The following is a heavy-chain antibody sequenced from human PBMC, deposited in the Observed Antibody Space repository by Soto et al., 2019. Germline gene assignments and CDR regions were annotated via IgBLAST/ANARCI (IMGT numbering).Heavy chain of an antibody. V-gene: IGHV1-2*02. CDR2: IHPNSGDT. CDR1: GYTFTDHY. J-gene: IGHJ4*02. Sequence: ASVKVSCKTSGYTFTDHYINWVRQAPGQGPEYMGWIHPNSGDTKYTQRFQGRVTMTRDTSISTAYMELRSLRSDDTAVYYCARGTGTNSDYWGQGTLVTVSS. CDR3: ARGTGTNSDY. D-gene: IGHD1-7*01.